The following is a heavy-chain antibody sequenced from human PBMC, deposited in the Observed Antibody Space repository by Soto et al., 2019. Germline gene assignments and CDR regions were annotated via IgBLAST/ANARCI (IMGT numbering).Heavy chain of an antibody. CDR2: INAGNGNT. CDR1: GYTFTSYA. CDR3: AGDLRSVCCYGMDV. D-gene: IGHD3-10*02. Sequence: QVQLVQSGAEVKKPGASVKVSCKASGYTFTSYAMHSVRQAPGQRLEWMGWINAGNGNTKYSQKFQGRVTITRDTSASTAYMELSSLRSEDTAVYYCAGDLRSVCCYGMDVWGQGTTVTVSS. V-gene: IGHV1-3*01. J-gene: IGHJ6*02.